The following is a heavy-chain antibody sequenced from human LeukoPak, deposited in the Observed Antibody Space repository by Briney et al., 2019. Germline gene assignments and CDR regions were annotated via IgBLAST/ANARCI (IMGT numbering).Heavy chain of an antibody. CDR1: GGSISSSRYY. Sequence: PSETLSLTCTVSGGSISSSRYYWGWIRQPPGKGLEWIGSIYYSGSTYYNPSLKSRVTISVDTSKNQFSLKLSSVTAADTAVYYCARLAPRTYYDFWSWGQGTLVTVSS. CDR3: ARLAPRTYYDFWS. J-gene: IGHJ5*02. V-gene: IGHV4-39*01. D-gene: IGHD3-3*01. CDR2: IYYSGST.